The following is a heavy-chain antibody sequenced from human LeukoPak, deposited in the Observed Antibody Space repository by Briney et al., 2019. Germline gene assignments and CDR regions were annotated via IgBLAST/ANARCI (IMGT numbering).Heavy chain of an antibody. Sequence: ASVKVSCEASGYTFTGYYMHWVRQAPGQGLEWMGWINPNSGGTNYAQKFQGRVTMTRDTSISTAYMELSRLRSDDTAVYYCARLYSGYDNGNYWGQGTLVTVSS. V-gene: IGHV1-2*02. J-gene: IGHJ4*02. CDR3: ARLYSGYDNGNY. D-gene: IGHD5-12*01. CDR2: INPNSGGT. CDR1: GYTFTGYY.